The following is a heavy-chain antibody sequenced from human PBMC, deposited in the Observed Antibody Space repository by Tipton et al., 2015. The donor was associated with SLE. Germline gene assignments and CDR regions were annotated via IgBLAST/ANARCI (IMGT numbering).Heavy chain of an antibody. Sequence: TLSLTCTVSGGSISSSSYYWGWIRQPPGKGLEWIGEIYHSGSTTWNPSLKSRVTISVDKSKNQFSLKLSSVTAADTAVYYCARGRVAGTIFFDYWGQGTLVTVSS. CDR2: IYHSGST. CDR1: GGSISSSSYY. J-gene: IGHJ4*02. D-gene: IGHD6-19*01. V-gene: IGHV4-39*07. CDR3: ARGRVAGTIFFDY.